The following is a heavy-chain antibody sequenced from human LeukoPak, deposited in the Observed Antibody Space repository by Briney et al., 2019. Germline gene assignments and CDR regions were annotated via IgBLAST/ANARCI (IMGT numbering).Heavy chain of an antibody. CDR2: INPDSGGT. CDR1: GYTFTGYY. CDR3: ARVASAVYSDY. Sequence: ASVKVSCKASGYTFTGYYIHWVRQAPGQGLEWMGWINPDSGGTNYAQIFQGRVTMTRDTSISTAYMELNRLRSDDTAVYYCARVASAVYSDYWGRGTLVTVSS. J-gene: IGHJ4*02. V-gene: IGHV1-2*02.